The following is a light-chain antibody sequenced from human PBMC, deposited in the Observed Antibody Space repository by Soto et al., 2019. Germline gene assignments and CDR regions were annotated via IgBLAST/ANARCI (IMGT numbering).Light chain of an antibody. Sequence: DIQMTQSPSTLSASVGDRVTITCRASQSIGTWLAWYQQKPGKAPKLLIYKASNLEGGVPSRFSGSGSGTEFTITIDSLQPDDFAPYYCQQYNTYPLTFGGGTTVDIK. CDR1: QSIGTW. J-gene: IGKJ4*01. V-gene: IGKV1-5*03. CDR3: QQYNTYPLT. CDR2: KAS.